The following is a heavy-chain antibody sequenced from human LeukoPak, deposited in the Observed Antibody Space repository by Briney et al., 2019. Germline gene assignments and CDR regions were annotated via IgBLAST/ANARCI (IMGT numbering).Heavy chain of an antibody. V-gene: IGHV3-11*01. D-gene: IGHD3-22*01. J-gene: IGHJ4*02. CDR1: GFTFSDYY. Sequence: GGSLRLSCAASGFTFSDYYMSWIRQAPGKGLEWVSYISSSGSTIYYADSVKGRFTISRDNAKNSLYLQTNSLRAEDTAVYYCARDYGYYDSSGYPPGYWGQGTLVTVSS. CDR2: ISSSGSTI. CDR3: ARDYGYYDSSGYPPGY.